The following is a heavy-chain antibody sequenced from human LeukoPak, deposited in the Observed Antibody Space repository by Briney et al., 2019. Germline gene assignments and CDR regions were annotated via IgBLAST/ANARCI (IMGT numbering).Heavy chain of an antibody. CDR1: GGSISSSSYY. CDR2: IYYTGTT. D-gene: IGHD2-15*01. CDR3: ARVAAKTVDY. V-gene: IGHV4-39*07. J-gene: IGHJ4*02. Sequence: PSETLSLTCTVSGGSISSSSYYWGWIRQPPGKGLEWIGNIYYTGTTNYNPSLKSRVTISVDTSKSQFSLKLSSVTAADTAVYYCARVAAKTVDYWGQGTLVTVSS.